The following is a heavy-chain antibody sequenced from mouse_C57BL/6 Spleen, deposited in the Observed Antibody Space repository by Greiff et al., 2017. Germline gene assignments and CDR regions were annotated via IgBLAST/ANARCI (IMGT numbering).Heavy chain of an antibody. CDR3: ARSVWFYDCYDGDYSDD. V-gene: IGHV1-39*01. J-gene: IGHJ2*01. CDR1: GYSFTDYN. CDR2: INPNSGST. Sequence: EVQRVESGPELVKPGASVKISCKASGYSFTDYNMNWVKQSNGKSLEWIGVINPNSGSTRYNQKFKGKATLTVDTSSSTAYLQLNSLTSEDSAVYYCARSVWFYDCYDGDYSDDGGQGSTLTVYS. D-gene: IGHD2-2*01.